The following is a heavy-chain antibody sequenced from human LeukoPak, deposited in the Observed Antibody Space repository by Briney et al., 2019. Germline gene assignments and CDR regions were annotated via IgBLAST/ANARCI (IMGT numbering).Heavy chain of an antibody. CDR3: ARDSFTYYYDSSGDY. CDR1: RFTFSSHG. J-gene: IGHJ4*02. V-gene: IGHV3-33*01. Sequence: GGSLRLSCAASRFTFSSHGMHWVRQAPGKGLEWVAAIWYDGSNKYYADSVRGRFTISRDNSKNTLYLQMNSLRAEDTAVYYCARDSFTYYYDSSGDYWGQGTLVTVSS. CDR2: IWYDGSNK. D-gene: IGHD3-22*01.